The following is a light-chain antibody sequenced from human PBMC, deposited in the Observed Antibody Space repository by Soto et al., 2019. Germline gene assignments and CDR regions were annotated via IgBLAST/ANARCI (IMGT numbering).Light chain of an antibody. Sequence: EIVLTQSPATLSLSPGERATLSCRARQSVTSNVAWYQQKPGQAPRLLIYRASARATGVPARFSGSGSGTEFTLTISSLQSEDFGIYYCQQYDYWWTFGQGTKVDI. CDR1: QSVTSN. CDR3: QQYDYWWT. V-gene: IGKV3-15*01. CDR2: RAS. J-gene: IGKJ1*01.